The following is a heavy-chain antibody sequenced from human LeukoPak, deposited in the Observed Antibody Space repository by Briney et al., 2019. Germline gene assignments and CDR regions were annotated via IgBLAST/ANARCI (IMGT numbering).Heavy chain of an antibody. D-gene: IGHD2-2*01. V-gene: IGHV7-4-1*02. Sequence: ASVKVSCKASGYTFTSYAMNWVRQAPGQGLEWMGWINTNTGNPTYAQGFTGRFVFSLDTSVSTAYLQISGLKAEDTAVYYCVSGGVVVPAAIRGEEMWFDPWGQGTLVTVSS. CDR3: VSGGVVVPAAIRGEEMWFDP. CDR1: GYTFTSYA. J-gene: IGHJ5*02. CDR2: INTNTGNP.